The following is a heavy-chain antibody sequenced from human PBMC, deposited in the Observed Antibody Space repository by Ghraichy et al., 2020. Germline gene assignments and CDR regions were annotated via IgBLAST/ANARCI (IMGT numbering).Heavy chain of an antibody. CDR1: GFTFSSYS. D-gene: IGHD2-21*01. Sequence: GGSLRLSCVGSGFTFSSYSMNWVRQSPGKGLEWVSYITSSSRTTFYADSVKGRFTISRDNAQNSLYLQMKSLRDEDTAVYYCARGSSVVRFYYYAGMDVWSQGTTVTVSS. CDR3: ARGSSVVRFYYYAGMDV. V-gene: IGHV3-48*02. CDR2: ITSSSRTT. J-gene: IGHJ6*02.